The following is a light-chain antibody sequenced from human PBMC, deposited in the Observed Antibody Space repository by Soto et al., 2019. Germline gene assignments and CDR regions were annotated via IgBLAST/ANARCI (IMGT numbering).Light chain of an antibody. Sequence: QSVLTQPASVSGSAGQSITISCTGTSSDVGGYKDVSWYQQHPGRAPKLMIYEVSNRPSGVSNRFSGSKSGNTASLTISGLQAEDEADYYCSSYTSSSTLLFGTGTKVTVL. J-gene: IGLJ1*01. V-gene: IGLV2-14*01. CDR2: EVS. CDR3: SSYTSSSTLL. CDR1: SSDVGGYKD.